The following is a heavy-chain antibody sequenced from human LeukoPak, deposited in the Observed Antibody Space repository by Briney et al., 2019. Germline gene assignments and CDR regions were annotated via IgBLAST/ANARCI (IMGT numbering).Heavy chain of an antibody. V-gene: IGHV3-48*03. CDR3: ARDRGYIDY. CDR1: GFTFSSYE. Sequence: PGGSLRLSCAASGFTFSSYEMNWVRQAPGKGLEWVSYISSSGSTIYYAGSVKGRFTISRDNAKNSLYLQMNSLRAEDTAVYYCARDRGYIDYWGQGTLVTVSS. J-gene: IGHJ4*02. CDR2: ISSSGSTI.